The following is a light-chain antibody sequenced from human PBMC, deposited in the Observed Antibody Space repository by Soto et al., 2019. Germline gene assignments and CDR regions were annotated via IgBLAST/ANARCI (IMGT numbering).Light chain of an antibody. CDR3: QKYNSAPIM. CDR2: AAS. CDR1: QGISNF. Sequence: QITQSPSSLYTSIGDRVTITCRAGQGISNFLAWYQQKPGKVPQLLIYAASTLQSGVPSRFSGSGSGTDFTLTISSLRPEDVATYYCQKYNSAPIMFGQGTRLEIK. V-gene: IGKV1-27*01. J-gene: IGKJ5*01.